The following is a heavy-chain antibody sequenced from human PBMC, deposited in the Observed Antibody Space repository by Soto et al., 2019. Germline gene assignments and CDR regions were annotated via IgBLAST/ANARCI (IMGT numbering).Heavy chain of an antibody. V-gene: IGHV1-69*06. J-gene: IGHJ4*02. D-gene: IGHD5-12*01. Sequence: QVQLVQSGAEVKKPGSSVKVSCKASGGTFSSYAISWVRQAPGQGLEWMGGIIPIFGTANYAQKFQGRVTITADKSTSTAYMELSSLRSEATAVYCCQRGVEMAKDFGYWGQGTLVTVSS. CDR1: GGTFSSYA. CDR2: IIPIFGTA. CDR3: QRGVEMAKDFGY.